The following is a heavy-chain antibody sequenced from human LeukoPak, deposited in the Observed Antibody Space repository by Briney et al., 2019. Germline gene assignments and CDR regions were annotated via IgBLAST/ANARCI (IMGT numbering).Heavy chain of an antibody. CDR2: IGTSGNPI. D-gene: IGHD2-21*02. CDR1: GFTFSGYI. Sequence: PGGSLRLSCAASGFTFSGYIMNWVRQAPGKGLEWVSFIGTSGNPIYYADSVKGRFTVSRDNAKNSLYLQMNSLRAEDTAVYYCARDPGNSPRGVVTANQEGYWGQGTLVTVSS. V-gene: IGHV3-48*01. J-gene: IGHJ4*02. CDR3: ARDPGNSPRGVVTANQEGY.